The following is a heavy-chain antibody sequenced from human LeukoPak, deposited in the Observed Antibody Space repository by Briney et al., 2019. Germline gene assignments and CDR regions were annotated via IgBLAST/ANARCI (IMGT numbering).Heavy chain of an antibody. CDR3: ASKPSSSWTGSWLAFDI. CDR1: GGSISSSSYY. D-gene: IGHD6-13*01. J-gene: IGHJ3*02. CDR2: IYYSGST. Sequence: SETLSLTCTVSGGSISSSSYYWGWIRQPPGKGLEWSGSIYYSGSTYYNPSLKSRVTISVDTSKNQFSLKLSSVTAADTAVYYCASKPSSSWTGSWLAFDIWGQGTMVTVSS. V-gene: IGHV4-39*07.